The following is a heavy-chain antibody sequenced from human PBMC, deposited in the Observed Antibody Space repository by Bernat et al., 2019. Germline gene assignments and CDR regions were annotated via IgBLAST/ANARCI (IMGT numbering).Heavy chain of an antibody. CDR2: IQKDGNEK. Sequence: EVQLVESGGGLVQPGGSLRLSCAASGFTFSNYWMDWVRQAPGKGLEWVANIQKDGNEKYYVDSVKGRFTISRDNAKNSLYLQMNSLTAEDTAVYYCVRGAPVKQWLPLDSAFDIWGQGTLVTVSS. V-gene: IGHV3-7*01. J-gene: IGHJ3*02. CDR3: VRGAPVKQWLPLDSAFDI. D-gene: IGHD6-19*01. CDR1: GFTFSNYW.